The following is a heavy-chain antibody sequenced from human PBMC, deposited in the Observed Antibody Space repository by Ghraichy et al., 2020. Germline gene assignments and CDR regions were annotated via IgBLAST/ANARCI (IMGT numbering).Heavy chain of an antibody. J-gene: IGHJ1*01. V-gene: IGHV3-23*01. Sequence: GGSLRLSCAASGFTFSSYAMSWVRQAPGKGLEWVSGISGSGDSTYYADSVKGRFTISRDNSKNTLYLQMNSLRAEDTAVYYCAKALKGGVATWVFQHWGQGTLVTVSS. CDR1: GFTFSSYA. D-gene: IGHD1-26*01. CDR2: ISGSGDST. CDR3: AKALKGGVATWVFQH.